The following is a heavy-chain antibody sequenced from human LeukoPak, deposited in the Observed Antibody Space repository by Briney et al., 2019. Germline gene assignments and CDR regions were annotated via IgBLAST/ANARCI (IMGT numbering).Heavy chain of an antibody. V-gene: IGHV4-34*01. CDR3: ARDNEVAARSFDY. D-gene: IGHD6-6*01. Sequence: KASEILSLTCAVYGGSFSGYCWSWIRQPPGKGLEWIGEINPSGGTNYNPSLKSRITISVDTSKNQFSLKLSSVTAADTAMYYCARDNEVAARSFDYWGQGTLVTVSS. CDR2: INPSGGT. CDR1: GGSFSGYC. J-gene: IGHJ4*02.